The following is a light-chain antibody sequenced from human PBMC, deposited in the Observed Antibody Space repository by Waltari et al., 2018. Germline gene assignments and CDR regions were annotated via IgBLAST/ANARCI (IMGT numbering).Light chain of an antibody. CDR2: VAS. CDR1: QSVRNN. J-gene: IGKJ1*01. V-gene: IGKV3-15*01. Sequence: EIVMTQSPATLSVSPGERATLSCRASQSVRNNLVWYQQKPGQAPRLLIYVASTRVTGIPARFSGSGSGTEFTLTISSLQSEDFAVYYCQQYNNGPPWTFGQGTKVEIK. CDR3: QQYNNGPPWT.